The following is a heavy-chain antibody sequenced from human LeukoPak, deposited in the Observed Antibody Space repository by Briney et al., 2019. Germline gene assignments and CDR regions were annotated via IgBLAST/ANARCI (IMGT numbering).Heavy chain of an antibody. V-gene: IGHV3-21*01. CDR3: ARGGVTGTTNY. CDR2: ISSSSSYI. D-gene: IGHD1-7*01. Sequence: GGSLRLSCAASGFTFSSYSMNWVRQALGKGLEWVSSISSSSSYIYYADSVKGRFTISRDNAKNSLYLQMNSLRAEDTAVYYCARGGVTGTTNYWGQGTLVTVSS. CDR1: GFTFSSYS. J-gene: IGHJ4*02.